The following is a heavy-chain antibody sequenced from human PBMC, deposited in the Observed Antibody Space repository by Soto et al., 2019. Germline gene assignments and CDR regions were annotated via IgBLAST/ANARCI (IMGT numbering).Heavy chain of an antibody. Sequence: EVQLVESGGGLVQPGGSLRLSCVASKFTFSSYWMSWVRQAPGEGLEWLANINQDGTEKYYVDSVKGRFTISRDNAKNSLYLQMDSLRVEDTAVYYCASEYGDVLKFFDFWGQGTLVTVSS. J-gene: IGHJ4*02. CDR2: INQDGTEK. V-gene: IGHV3-7*01. CDR3: ASEYGDVLKFFDF. CDR1: KFTFSSYW. D-gene: IGHD2-21*02.